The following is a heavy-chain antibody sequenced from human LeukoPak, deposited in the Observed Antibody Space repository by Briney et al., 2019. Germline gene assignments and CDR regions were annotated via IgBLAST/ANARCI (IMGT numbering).Heavy chain of an antibody. Sequence: ASVKVSCKASGGTFSSYAISWVRQAPGQGLEWMGGIIPIFGTANYAQKFQGRVTITADESTSTAYMELSSLRSEDTAVYYRARGVDGDPYYFDYWGQGTLVTVSS. J-gene: IGHJ4*02. CDR2: IIPIFGTA. D-gene: IGHD4-17*01. CDR1: GGTFSSYA. V-gene: IGHV1-69*01. CDR3: ARGVDGDPYYFDY.